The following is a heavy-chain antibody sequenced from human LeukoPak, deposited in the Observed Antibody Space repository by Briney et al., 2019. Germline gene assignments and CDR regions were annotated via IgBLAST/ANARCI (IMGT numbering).Heavy chain of an antibody. Sequence: PSETLSLTCAVYGGSFSGYYWSWIRQPPGKGLEWIGEINHSGSTNYNPSLKSRVTISVDTSKNQFSLKLSSVTAADTAVYYCARDIVGAHGEGNWGQGTLVTVSS. D-gene: IGHD1-26*01. CDR3: ARDIVGAHGEGN. CDR2: INHSGST. V-gene: IGHV4-34*01. CDR1: GGSFSGYY. J-gene: IGHJ4*02.